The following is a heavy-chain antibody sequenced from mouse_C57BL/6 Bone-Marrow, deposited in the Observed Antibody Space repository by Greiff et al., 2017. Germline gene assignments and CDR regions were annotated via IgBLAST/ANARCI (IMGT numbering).Heavy chain of an antibody. J-gene: IGHJ1*03. CDR3: ARDYVYHWYFDV. CDR2: ISDGGSYT. CDR1: GFTFSSYA. V-gene: IGHV5-4*01. Sequence: EVQVVESGGGLVKPGGPLKLSCAASGFTFSSYAMSWVRQTPDKRLEWVATISDGGSYTYYPDNVKGRFTISRDNAKNNLYLQMSHLTSEDTAMYYCARDYVYHWYFDVWGTGTTVTVSS.